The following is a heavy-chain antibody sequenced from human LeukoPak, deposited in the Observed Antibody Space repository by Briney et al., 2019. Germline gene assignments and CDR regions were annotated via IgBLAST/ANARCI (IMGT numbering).Heavy chain of an antibody. V-gene: IGHV1-46*01. CDR2: INPSGGST. CDR1: GYTFTGYY. J-gene: IGHJ4*02. Sequence: ASVKVSCKASGYTFTGYYMHWVRQAPGQGLEWMGIINPSGGSTNYAQKFQGRVTMTRDTSTSTAYMELSRLRSEDTAVYYCARDYYDSSSYLVIWGQGTLVTVSS. CDR3: ARDYYDSSSYLVI. D-gene: IGHD3-22*01.